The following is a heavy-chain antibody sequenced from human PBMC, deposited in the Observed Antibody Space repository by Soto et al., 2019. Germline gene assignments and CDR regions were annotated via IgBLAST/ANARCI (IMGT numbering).Heavy chain of an antibody. CDR1: GITFKNYA. Sequence: EVQMLESGGGLVQPGGSLRLSCAVSGITFKNYAMNWVRQAPGKGLEWVSVVSGSGATTSYADSVQGRFTVSRDNSNNTVFLQMPSLRAEATAVYFRATGQRTVGATRVGFFGSWRQGMLVTVSS. V-gene: IGHV3-23*01. CDR3: ATGQRTVGATRVGFFGS. J-gene: IGHJ4*02. CDR2: VSGSGATT. D-gene: IGHD1-26*01.